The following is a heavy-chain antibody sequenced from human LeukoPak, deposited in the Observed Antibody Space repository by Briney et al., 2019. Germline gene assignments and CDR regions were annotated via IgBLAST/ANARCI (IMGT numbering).Heavy chain of an antibody. CDR3: ARSKTYYYDSGGYPHISNFDY. D-gene: IGHD3-22*01. J-gene: IGHJ4*02. CDR2: IYYSGST. CDR1: GGSISSSSYY. Sequence: SETLSLTCTVSGGSISSSSYYWGWIRQPPGKGLEWIGSIYYSGSTYYNPSLKSRVTISVDTSKNQFSLKLSSVTAADTAVYYCARSKTYYYDSGGYPHISNFDYWGQGTLVTVSS. V-gene: IGHV4-39*07.